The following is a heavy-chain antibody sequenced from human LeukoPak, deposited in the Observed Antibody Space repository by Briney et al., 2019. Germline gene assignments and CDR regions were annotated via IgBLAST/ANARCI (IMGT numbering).Heavy chain of an antibody. Sequence: GGSLRLSCAASGFTFSSYAMSRVRQAPGKGLEWVSAISGSGGSTYYADSVKGRFTISRDNSKNTLYLQMNSLRAEDTAVYYCAKVPNDWSYYFDYWGQGTLVTVSS. CDR2: ISGSGGST. CDR3: AKVPNDWSYYFDY. D-gene: IGHD3-3*01. CDR1: GFTFSSYA. V-gene: IGHV3-23*01. J-gene: IGHJ4*02.